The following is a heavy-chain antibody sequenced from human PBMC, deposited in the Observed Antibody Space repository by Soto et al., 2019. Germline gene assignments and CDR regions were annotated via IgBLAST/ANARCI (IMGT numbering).Heavy chain of an antibody. CDR2: IYSGGNT. V-gene: IGHV3-66*01. Sequence: PGGSLRLSCAASGFTVSSKYITWVRQAPGKGLEWVSVIYSGGNTYYADSVKGRFTISRDNSKNTLYLQMNSLRAEDTAVYYCATKTIISSSSPFDCWGQGTLVTVSS. CDR3: ATKTIISSSSPFDC. CDR1: GFTVSSKY. D-gene: IGHD6-6*01. J-gene: IGHJ4*02.